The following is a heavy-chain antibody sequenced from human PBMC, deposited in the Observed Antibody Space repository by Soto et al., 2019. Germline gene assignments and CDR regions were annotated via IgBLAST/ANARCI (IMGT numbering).Heavy chain of an antibody. CDR3: ASWLVGGWLQKVDAFDI. CDR2: ISAYNGNT. CDR1: GYTFTSYG. Sequence: QVQLVQSGAEVKKPGASVKVSCKASGYTFTSYGISWVRQAPGQGLEWMGWISAYNGNTNYAQKLQGRVTMTTDTSTSTDYMELRSLRSDDTAVYYCASWLVGGWLQKVDAFDIWGQGTMVTVSS. J-gene: IGHJ3*02. D-gene: IGHD3-22*01. V-gene: IGHV1-18*04.